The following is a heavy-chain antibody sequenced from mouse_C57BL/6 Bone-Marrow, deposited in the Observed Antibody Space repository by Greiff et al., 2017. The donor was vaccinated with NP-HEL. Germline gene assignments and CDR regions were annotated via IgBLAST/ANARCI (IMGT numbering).Heavy chain of an antibody. V-gene: IGHV1-42*01. CDR3: ARPAD. J-gene: IGHJ3*01. CDR1: GYSFTGYY. Sequence: VQLKESGPELVKPGASVKISCKASGYSFTGYYMNWVKQSPEKSLEWIGEINPSTGGTTYNQKFKAKATLTVDKSSSTAYMQLKSLTSEDSAVYYCARPADWGQGTLVTVSA. CDR2: INPSTGGT.